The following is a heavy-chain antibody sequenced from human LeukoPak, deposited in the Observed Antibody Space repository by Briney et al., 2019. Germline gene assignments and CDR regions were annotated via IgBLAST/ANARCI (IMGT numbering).Heavy chain of an antibody. V-gene: IGHV3-33*01. CDR2: IWKDGSQT. Sequence: GRSLRLSCIASGFTFSDDGMHWVRQATGKGLEWVALIWKDGSQTFYGDSVKGRFIISRDNSRNTLDLQMNSLSAEDTAVYYCVREGIGGTSYRGNFDYWGQGTLVTVSS. J-gene: IGHJ4*02. CDR1: GFTFSDDG. D-gene: IGHD2-15*01. CDR3: VREGIGGTSYRGNFDY.